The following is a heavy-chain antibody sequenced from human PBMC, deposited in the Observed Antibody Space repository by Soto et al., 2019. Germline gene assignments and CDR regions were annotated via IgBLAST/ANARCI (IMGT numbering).Heavy chain of an antibody. CDR3: TRHGSDYYGSGSMDV. V-gene: IGHV3-73*01. Sequence: GGSLRLSCAASGFTFSGSAMHWVRQASGKGLEWVGRIRSKPNSYATAYAASVKGRFTISRDDSKNTAYLQMNSLKTEDTAVYYCTRHGSDYYGSGSMDVWGQGTTVTVSS. J-gene: IGHJ6*02. CDR1: GFTFSGSA. D-gene: IGHD3-10*01. CDR2: IRSKPNSYAT.